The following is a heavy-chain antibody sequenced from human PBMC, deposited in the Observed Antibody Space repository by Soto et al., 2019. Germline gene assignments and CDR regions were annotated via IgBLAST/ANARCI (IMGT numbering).Heavy chain of an antibody. D-gene: IGHD3-9*01. CDR3: AREYYDILTGLYLNWFER. Sequence: GGSLRLSCATSGFSFSDFEMHWVRQAPGKGLEWVSYISSGGTTKYYADSVKGRFTISRDNAKNSLFLQMNSLRAEDTAVYYCAREYYDILTGLYLNWFERWGQGTLVTISS. CDR2: ISSGGTTK. J-gene: IGHJ5*02. CDR1: GFSFSDFE. V-gene: IGHV3-48*03.